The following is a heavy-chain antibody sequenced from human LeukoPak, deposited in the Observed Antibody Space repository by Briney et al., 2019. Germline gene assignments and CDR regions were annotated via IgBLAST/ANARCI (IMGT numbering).Heavy chain of an antibody. Sequence: PGGSLRLSCAASGFTFSSYGMHWVRQAPGKGLGWVAFIRYDGSNKYYADSVKGRFTISRDNSKNTLYLQMNSLRAEDTAVYYCAKDLLRYFDWSGLDPWGQGTLVTVSS. J-gene: IGHJ5*02. CDR2: IRYDGSNK. V-gene: IGHV3-30*02. D-gene: IGHD3-9*01. CDR3: AKDLLRYFDWSGLDP. CDR1: GFTFSSYG.